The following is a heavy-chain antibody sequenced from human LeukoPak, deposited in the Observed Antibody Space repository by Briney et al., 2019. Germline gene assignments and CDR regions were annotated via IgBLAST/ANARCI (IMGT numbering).Heavy chain of an antibody. CDR2: IYHSGST. V-gene: IGHV4-59*08. CDR1: GRSVRNSY. CDR3: ARPMVRGVNDALDI. D-gene: IGHD3-10*01. Sequence: SETLSLTCTVSGRSVRNSYLSWIRQPPGKGLEWIGYIYHSGSTNYNPSLKSRVTISVDTSKNQFSLKLSSVTAADTAVYYCARPMVRGVNDALDIWGQGTMVTVSS. J-gene: IGHJ3*02.